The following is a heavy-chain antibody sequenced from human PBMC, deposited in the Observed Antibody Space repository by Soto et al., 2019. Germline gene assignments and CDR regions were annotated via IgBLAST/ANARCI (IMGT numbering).Heavy chain of an antibody. CDR1: GFTFSSYA. J-gene: IGHJ4*02. Sequence: GGSLRLSCSASGFTFSSYAMHWVRQAPGKGLEYVSAISSNGGSTYYADSVKGRFTISRDNSKNTLYLQMSSLRAEDTAVYYCVKVPEEGVAAAANDYWGQGTLVTVSS. V-gene: IGHV3-64D*08. CDR3: VKVPEEGVAAAANDY. D-gene: IGHD6-13*01. CDR2: ISSNGGST.